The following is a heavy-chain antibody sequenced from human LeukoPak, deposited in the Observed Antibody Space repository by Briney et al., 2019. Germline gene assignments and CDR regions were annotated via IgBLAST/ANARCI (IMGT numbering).Heavy chain of an antibody. CDR1: LDSTTSNF. J-gene: IGHJ5*02. Sequence: SETLSLTCTVSLDSTTSNFWSWVRQPPGKGLEWIGEIHRSGSPNYNPSLQSRVTISIDRSRNQIVLELSSVTAADTAVYYCARCHLGIGFDPWGQGTLVTVSS. D-gene: IGHD3-3*02. V-gene: IGHV4-4*02. CDR3: ARCHLGIGFDP. CDR2: IHRSGSP.